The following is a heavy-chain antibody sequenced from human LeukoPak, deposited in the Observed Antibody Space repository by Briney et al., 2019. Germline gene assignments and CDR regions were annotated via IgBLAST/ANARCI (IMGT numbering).Heavy chain of an antibody. V-gene: IGHV4-4*07. Sequence: PSETLSLICSVSGGSISSYYWSWIRQPAGKGLEWIGRIYSSGTITYNPSLQSRVTMSVDTSKNEFSLKMSSVTAADTAVYYCTRDSGTTGEVKFDPWGQGTLVAVSS. CDR2: IYSSGTI. CDR3: TRDSGTTGEVKFDP. D-gene: IGHD3-10*01. J-gene: IGHJ5*02. CDR1: GGSISSYY.